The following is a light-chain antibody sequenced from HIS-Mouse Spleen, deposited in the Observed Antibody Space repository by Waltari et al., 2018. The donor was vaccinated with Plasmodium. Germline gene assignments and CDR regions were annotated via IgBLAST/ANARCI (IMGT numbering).Light chain of an antibody. J-gene: IGKJ4*01. Sequence: EIVLTQSPATLSLSPGERATLSCRASQSVSSYLAWYQQKPGQAHRLLIYDASNRATGIPARFSGSGSVTDFTLTISSLEPEDFAVYYCQQRSNWPRVLTFGGGTKVEIK. CDR3: QQRSNWPRVLT. V-gene: IGKV3-11*01. CDR2: DAS. CDR1: QSVSSY.